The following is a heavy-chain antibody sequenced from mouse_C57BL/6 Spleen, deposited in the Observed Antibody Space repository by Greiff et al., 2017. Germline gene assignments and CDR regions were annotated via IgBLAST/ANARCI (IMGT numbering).Heavy chain of an antibody. V-gene: IGHV1-22*01. J-gene: IGHJ4*01. CDR1: GYTFTDYN. Sequence: VQLQQSGPELVKPGASVKMSCKASGYTFTDYNMHWVKQSHGKSLEWIGYINPNNGGTSYNQKFKGKATLTVNKSSSTAYMELRSLTSEDSAVYYCARGRQLRLLYYYAMDYWGQGTSVTVSS. D-gene: IGHD3-2*02. CDR3: ARGRQLRLLYYYAMDY. CDR2: INPNNGGT.